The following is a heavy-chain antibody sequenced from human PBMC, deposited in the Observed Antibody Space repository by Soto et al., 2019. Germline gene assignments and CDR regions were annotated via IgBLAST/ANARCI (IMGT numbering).Heavy chain of an antibody. CDR2: SHQSGST. V-gene: IGHV4-4*02. D-gene: IGHD6-13*01. Sequence: SETLSLTCAVSGVSISSHDWWTWVRQPPGKGLEWIGESHQSGSTNYNSSLESRVTIEVDTSKNQFSLKLRSVTVADTAVYYCATRDNSRFYWGQGTLVTVSS. CDR3: ATRDNSRFY. CDR1: GVSISSHDW. J-gene: IGHJ4*02.